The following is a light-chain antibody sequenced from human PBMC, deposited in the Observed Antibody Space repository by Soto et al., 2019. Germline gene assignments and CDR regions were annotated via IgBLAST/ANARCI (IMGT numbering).Light chain of an antibody. Sequence: EIVLTQSPCTLSLSPGERATLSCRASQSVSSYLAWYQQKPGQAPRLLIYDASNRATGIPARFSGSGSGTDFTLTISSLEPEDFAVYYCQQRSNWPPMLTFGGGTKVDIK. CDR2: DAS. V-gene: IGKV3-11*01. CDR1: QSVSSY. J-gene: IGKJ4*01. CDR3: QQRSNWPPMLT.